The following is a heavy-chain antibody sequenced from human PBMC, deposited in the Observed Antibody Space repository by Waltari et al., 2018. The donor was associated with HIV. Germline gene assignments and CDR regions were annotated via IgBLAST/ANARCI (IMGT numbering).Heavy chain of an antibody. V-gene: IGHV3-30*10. D-gene: IGHD3-10*01. J-gene: IGHJ4*02. CDR1: GFTFSSSA. CDR2: IAYDGREK. Sequence: QVQLVESGGGVVQPGRSLRLSCAASGFTFSSSAMHWVRQAPGKGLEWVTVIAYDGREKYYTDSVKGRFTISRDKSKNTLYLQMNSLRPEDTAVYYCARGRGGPDYWGQGTLVTVSS. CDR3: ARGRGGPDY.